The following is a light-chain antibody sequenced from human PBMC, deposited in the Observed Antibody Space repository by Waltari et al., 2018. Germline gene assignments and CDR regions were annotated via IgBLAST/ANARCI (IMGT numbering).Light chain of an antibody. Sequence: IVLTQSPGTLSWSPGERATLSCRASQSFSSDFLAWYQQKPGQSPRLLIYAASSRAAGIPDRFSGSGSGTDFTLTISRLEPEYFAVYYCLYYGSSLFPFGPGTKVDIK. V-gene: IGKV3-20*01. CDR1: QSFSSDF. CDR3: LYYGSSLFP. J-gene: IGKJ3*01. CDR2: AAS.